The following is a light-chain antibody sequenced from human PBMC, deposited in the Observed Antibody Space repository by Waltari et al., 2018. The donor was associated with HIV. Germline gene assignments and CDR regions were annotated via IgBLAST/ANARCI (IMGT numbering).Light chain of an antibody. CDR1: SSDVGVYTY. J-gene: IGLJ1*01. CDR3: CSYASSYTYV. Sequence: QSALTQPRSVSGSPGPSVTITCTGTSSDVGVYTYVYWYQQHPDKAPRHMLADVSTRASGVPARFSGSESGNAASLTICGLQAEDEADYCCCSYASSYTYVFGTGTKVTVL. V-gene: IGLV2-11*01. CDR2: DVS.